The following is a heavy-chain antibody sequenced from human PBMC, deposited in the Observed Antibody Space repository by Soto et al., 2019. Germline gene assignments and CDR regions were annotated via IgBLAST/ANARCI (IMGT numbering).Heavy chain of an antibody. CDR1: GYTFTSYG. CDR2: ISAYNGNT. Sequence: QVPLVECGAEVKKPGASVKVSCKASGYTFTSYGISWVRQAPGQGLEWMGWISAYNGNTNYAQKLQGRVTMTTDTSTSTAYMELRSLRSDDTAVYYCARDAAAAGTGCSAYWGQGTLVTVSS. V-gene: IGHV1-18*01. D-gene: IGHD6-13*01. J-gene: IGHJ4*02. CDR3: ARDAAAAGTGCSAY.